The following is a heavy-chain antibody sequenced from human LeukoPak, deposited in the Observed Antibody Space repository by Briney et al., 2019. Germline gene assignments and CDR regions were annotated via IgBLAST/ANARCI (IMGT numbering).Heavy chain of an antibody. D-gene: IGHD6-19*01. V-gene: IGHV4-59*08. J-gene: IGHJ4*02. CDR3: ARHPPSSGWFHY. CDR2: IYYTGHT. CDR1: GGSLSNYY. Sequence: PSETLSLTCTVSGGSLSNYYCSWIRQPPGKGLEWIGYIYYTGHTNYNPSLESRVTMSVDTSKNQFSLKLNSVTAADTAVYYCARHPPSSGWFHYWGQGTLVTVSS.